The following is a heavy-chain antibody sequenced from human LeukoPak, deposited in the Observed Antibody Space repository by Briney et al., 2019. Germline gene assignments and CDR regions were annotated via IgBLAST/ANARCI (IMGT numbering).Heavy chain of an antibody. J-gene: IGHJ4*02. CDR3: AREDCSGGSCYSDY. Sequence: ASVKVSCKASGYTFTSYGISWVRQAPGQRLEWMGWINAGNGNTKYSQKFQGRVTITRDTSASTAYMELSSLRSEDTAVYYCAREDCSGGSCYSDYWGQGTLVTVSS. CDR2: INAGNGNT. V-gene: IGHV1-3*01. CDR1: GYTFTSYG. D-gene: IGHD2-15*01.